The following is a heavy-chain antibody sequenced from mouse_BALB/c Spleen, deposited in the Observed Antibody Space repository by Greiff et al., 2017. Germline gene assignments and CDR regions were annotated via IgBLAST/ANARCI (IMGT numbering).Heavy chain of an antibody. CDR1: GFTFSSFG. CDR3: ARYGSRVQGYFDV. Sequence: EVKLMESGGGLVQPGGSRKLSCAASGFTFSSFGMHWVRQAPEKGLEWVAYISSGSSTIYYADTVKGRFTISRDNPKNTLFLQMTSLRSEDTAMYYCARYGSRVQGYFDVWGAGTTVTVSS. V-gene: IGHV5-17*02. CDR2: ISSGSSTI. D-gene: IGHD1-1*01. J-gene: IGHJ1*01.